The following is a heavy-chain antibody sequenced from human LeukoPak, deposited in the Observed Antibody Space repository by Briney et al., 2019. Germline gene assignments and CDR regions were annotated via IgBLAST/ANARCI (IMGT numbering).Heavy chain of an antibody. CDR1: GASITDYY. V-gene: IGHV4-59*01. CDR3: ACVGDAYKTGY. Sequence: SETLSLTCTVSGASITDYYWSWIRQPPAKGLEWIGYIYYTGSPNYNPSLKSRVTLSLDRSQNQFSLKLTSVTAADTAVYYCACVGDAYKTGYWGQGTLVTVSS. D-gene: IGHD5-24*01. J-gene: IGHJ4*02. CDR2: IYYTGSP.